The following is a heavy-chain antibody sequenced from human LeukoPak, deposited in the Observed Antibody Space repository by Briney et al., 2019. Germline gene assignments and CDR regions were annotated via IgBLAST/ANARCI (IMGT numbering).Heavy chain of an antibody. CDR2: INPNSGGT. Sequence: ASVKVSCKASGYTFTGYYMHWVRQAPGQGLEWMGWINPNSGGTNYAQKFQGRVTMTRDTSISTAYMELSRLRSDDTAVYYCARDSKILRYFDWFRPDAFDIWGQGTMVTVYS. CDR1: GYTFTGYY. CDR3: ARDSKILRYFDWFRPDAFDI. V-gene: IGHV1-2*02. D-gene: IGHD3-9*01. J-gene: IGHJ3*02.